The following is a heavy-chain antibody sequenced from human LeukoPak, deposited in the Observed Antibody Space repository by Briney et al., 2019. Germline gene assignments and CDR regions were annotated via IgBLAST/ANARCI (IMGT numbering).Heavy chain of an antibody. CDR2: IYHSGST. J-gene: IGHJ5*02. D-gene: IGHD1-26*01. Sequence: SETLSLTCAVSGYSISSGYYWGWSRPPPGKGLEGIGIIYHSGSTYYNPSLKRRVTILVDTSKNQVSLRLSSVTAAGTAVYYCARSMGIATTINWFDRWGQGTLVTVSS. CDR1: GYSISSGYY. CDR3: ARSMGIATTINWFDR. V-gene: IGHV4-38-2*01.